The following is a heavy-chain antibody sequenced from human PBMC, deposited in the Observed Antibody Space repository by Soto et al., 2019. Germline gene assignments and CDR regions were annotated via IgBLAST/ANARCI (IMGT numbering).Heavy chain of an antibody. Sequence: ASVKVSCKASGYTFTSYGISWVRQAPGQGLEWMGWISAYNGNTNYAQKRQGRVTMTTDTSTSTAYMELRSLRSDDTAVYYCARDYFLDSSGADAFDIWGQGTMVTVSS. D-gene: IGHD3-22*01. CDR2: ISAYNGNT. CDR1: GYTFTSYG. V-gene: IGHV1-18*01. CDR3: ARDYFLDSSGADAFDI. J-gene: IGHJ3*02.